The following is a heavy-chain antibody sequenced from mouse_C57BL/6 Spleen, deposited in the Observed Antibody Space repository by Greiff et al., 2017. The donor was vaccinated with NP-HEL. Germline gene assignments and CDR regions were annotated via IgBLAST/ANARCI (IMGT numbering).Heavy chain of an antibody. CDR2: INPNNGGT. Sequence: EVQLQQSGPELVKPGASVKIPCKASGYTFTDYNMDWVKQSHGKSLEWIGDINPNNGGTNYNQKFKGKATLTVDKSSSIAYMELRSLTSEDTAVYYCARQDAMDYWGQGTSVTVSS. V-gene: IGHV1-18*01. CDR1: GYTFTDYN. J-gene: IGHJ4*01. CDR3: ARQDAMDY.